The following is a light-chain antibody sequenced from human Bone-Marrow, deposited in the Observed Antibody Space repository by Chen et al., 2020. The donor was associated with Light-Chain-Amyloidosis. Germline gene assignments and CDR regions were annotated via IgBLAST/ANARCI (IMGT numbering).Light chain of an antibody. V-gene: IGLV3-25*03. CDR2: RDT. CDR3: QSADSSGTYEVI. J-gene: IGLJ2*01. Sequence: SYELTQPPSVSVSPGQTARITCSGDDLPTKYAYWYQQKPGQAPVLVIHRDTERPSGISERFSGSSSGTTATLTIGGVQAEDEADYHCQSADSSGTYEVIVGGGTKLT. CDR1: DLPTKY.